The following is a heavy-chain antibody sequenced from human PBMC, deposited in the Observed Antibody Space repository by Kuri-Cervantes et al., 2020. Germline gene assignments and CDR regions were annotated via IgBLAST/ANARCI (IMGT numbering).Heavy chain of an antibody. CDR2: ISYDGSNK. CDR1: GFTFSSYG. CDR3: ASDYGDYGAKTQLNLYYYYYGMDA. J-gene: IGHJ6*02. V-gene: IGHV3-30*03. D-gene: IGHD4-17*01. Sequence: GGSLRLSCAASGFTFSSYGMHWVRQAPGKGLEWVAVISYDGSNKYYADSVKGRFTISRDNSKNTLYLQMNSLRAEDTAVYYCASDYGDYGAKTQLNLYYYYYGMDAWGQGTTVTVSS.